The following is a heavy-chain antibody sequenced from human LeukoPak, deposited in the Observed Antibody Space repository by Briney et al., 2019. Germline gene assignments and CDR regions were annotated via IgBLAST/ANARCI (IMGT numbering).Heavy chain of an antibody. V-gene: IGHV1-18*01. CDR2: ISAYNGNT. CDR3: AGGGGTTPNWFDP. D-gene: IGHD1-7*01. J-gene: IGHJ5*02. CDR1: GYTFTSYG. Sequence: GASVKVSCEASGYTFTSYGISWVRQAPGQGLEWMGWISAYNGNTNYAQKFQGRVTITADESTSTAYMELSSLRSEDTAVYYCAGGGGTTPNWFDPWGQGTLVTVSS.